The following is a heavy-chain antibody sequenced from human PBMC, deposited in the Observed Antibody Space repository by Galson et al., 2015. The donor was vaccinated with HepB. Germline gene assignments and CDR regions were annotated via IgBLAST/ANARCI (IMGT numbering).Heavy chain of an antibody. D-gene: IGHD6-19*01. CDR3: ATVYSSGSYYYYGMDV. J-gene: IGHJ6*02. Sequence: SVKVSCKVSGYTLTELSMHWVRQAPGKGLEWMGGFDPEDGETIYAQKFQGRVAMTEDTSTDTAYMELSSLRSEDTAVYYCATVYSSGSYYYYGMDVWGQGTTVTVSS. V-gene: IGHV1-24*01. CDR2: FDPEDGET. CDR1: GYTLTELS.